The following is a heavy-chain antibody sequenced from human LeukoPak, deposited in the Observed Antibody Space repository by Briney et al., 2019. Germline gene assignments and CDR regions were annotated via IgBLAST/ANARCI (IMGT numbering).Heavy chain of an antibody. J-gene: IGHJ5*02. D-gene: IGHD5-12*01. CDR3: ARTRPMEWLRFSESWFDP. V-gene: IGHV5-51*01. CDR2: IYPGDSDT. Sequence: GESLKISCKGSGYSFTGYWIGWVRQMPGKGLEWMGIIYPGDSDTRYSPSFQGQVTISADKSISTAYLQWSSLKASDTAMYYCARTRPMEWLRFSESWFDPWGQGTLVTVSS. CDR1: GYSFTGYW.